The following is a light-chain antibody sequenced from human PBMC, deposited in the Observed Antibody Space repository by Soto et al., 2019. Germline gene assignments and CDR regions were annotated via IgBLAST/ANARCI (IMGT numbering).Light chain of an antibody. V-gene: IGKV3-11*01. J-gene: IGKJ1*01. CDR2: DAS. CDR3: QQRRNWPRT. CDR1: QSVSSY. Sequence: EIVLTQSPATLSLAPGERATLSCRASQSVSSYLAWYQQKPGQAPRLLIYDASNRATGIPARFSGSGSGTDFTLTICSLEPEDFAVYYCQQRRNWPRTFGQGTKVDIK.